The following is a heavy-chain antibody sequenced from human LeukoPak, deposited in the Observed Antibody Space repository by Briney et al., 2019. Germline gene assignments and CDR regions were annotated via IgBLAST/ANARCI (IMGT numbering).Heavy chain of an antibody. CDR3: ARDVGYCSGGSCSSGFWFDP. CDR2: IYYSGST. J-gene: IGHJ5*02. Sequence: SETLSLTCTVSGGSISSYYWSWIRQPPGKGLEWIGYIYYSGSTNYNPSLKSRVTISVDTSKNQFPLKLSSVTAADTAVYYCARDVGYCSGGSCSSGFWFDPWGQGTLVTVSS. V-gene: IGHV4-59*01. D-gene: IGHD2-15*01. CDR1: GGSISSYY.